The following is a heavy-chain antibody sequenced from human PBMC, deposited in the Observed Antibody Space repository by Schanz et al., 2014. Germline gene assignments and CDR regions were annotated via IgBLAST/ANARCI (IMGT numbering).Heavy chain of an antibody. CDR1: GGSISSGGYY. D-gene: IGHD3-9*01. V-gene: IGHV4-31*03. J-gene: IGHJ4*02. Sequence: QVQLQESGPGLVKPSQTLSLTCTVSGGSISSGGYYWSWIRQHPGKGLEWIGYIYDGGSTNYNPALKSRVTISADTSKNQLSLKLTSVTAADTAVYYCAYYDVLTGFDYWGQGTLVTVSS. CDR2: IYDGGST. CDR3: AYYDVLTGFDY.